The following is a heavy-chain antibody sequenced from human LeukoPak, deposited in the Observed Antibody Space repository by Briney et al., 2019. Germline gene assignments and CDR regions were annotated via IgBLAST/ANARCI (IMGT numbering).Heavy chain of an antibody. Sequence: GGSLRLSCTASGFTFGDYVMSWVRQAPGKGLEWVAAISYDGSNKNYADSVKGRFTISRDNSKNTLYLQMNSLRAEGTTVYYCARGVRIAVAGYIDYWGQGTLVTVSS. CDR3: ARGVRIAVAGYIDY. CDR2: ISYDGSNK. CDR1: GFTFGDYV. V-gene: IGHV3-30*04. D-gene: IGHD6-19*01. J-gene: IGHJ4*02.